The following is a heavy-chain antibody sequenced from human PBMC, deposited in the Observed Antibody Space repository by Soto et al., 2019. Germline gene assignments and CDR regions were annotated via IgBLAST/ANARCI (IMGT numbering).Heavy chain of an antibody. V-gene: IGHV1-69*02. Sequence: QVQLVQSGAEVKKPGSSVKVSCKASGGTFSSYTISWVRQAPGQGLEWMGRIIPILGIANYAQKFQGRVTITADKSTRTAYMELSSLRSEDTAVYYCWFSLSAQYYFDYWGQGTLVTVSS. D-gene: IGHD3-10*01. J-gene: IGHJ4*02. CDR1: GGTFSSYT. CDR3: WFSLSAQYYFDY. CDR2: IIPILGIA.